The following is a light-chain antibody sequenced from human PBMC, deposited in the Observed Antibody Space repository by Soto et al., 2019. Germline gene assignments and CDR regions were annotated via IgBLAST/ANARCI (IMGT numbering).Light chain of an antibody. Sequence: EIVMTQSPGTLSLSPGDTATLSFRASQSLGSDLAWYQQKPGQAPRLLIFGASARPTGIPARISGSGSGTEFTLTISSLRSEDFAVYFCQQYYNWPRTFGQGTKVDNK. CDR1: QSLGSD. CDR2: GAS. J-gene: IGKJ1*01. V-gene: IGKV3-15*01. CDR3: QQYYNWPRT.